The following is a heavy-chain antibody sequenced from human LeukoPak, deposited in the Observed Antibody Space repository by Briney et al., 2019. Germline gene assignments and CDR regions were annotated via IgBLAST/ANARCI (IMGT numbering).Heavy chain of an antibody. CDR2: INPNSGGT. CDR1: GYTFTRYY. CDR3: ARAYCSSTSCRPDYGMDV. D-gene: IGHD2-2*01. V-gene: IGHV1-2*02. J-gene: IGHJ6*02. Sequence: ASVKVSCKASGYTFTRYYMHWVRQAPGQGREWMGWINPNSGGTNYAQKFQGRVTMTRDTSISTAYMELSRLRSDDTAVYYCARAYCSSTSCRPDYGMDVWGQGTTVTVSS.